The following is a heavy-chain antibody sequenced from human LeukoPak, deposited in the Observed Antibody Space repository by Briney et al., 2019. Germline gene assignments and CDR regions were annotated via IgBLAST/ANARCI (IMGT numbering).Heavy chain of an antibody. CDR1: GGSISSYY. Sequence: SETLSLTCTVSGGSISSYYWSWIRQPPGKGLEWIGYIYYSGSTNYNPSLKSRVTISVDTSKNQFSLKLSSVTAGDTAVYYCARRNYDFWSGHNWFDPWGQGTLVTVSS. J-gene: IGHJ5*02. CDR2: IYYSGST. CDR3: ARRNYDFWSGHNWFDP. V-gene: IGHV4-59*01. D-gene: IGHD3-3*01.